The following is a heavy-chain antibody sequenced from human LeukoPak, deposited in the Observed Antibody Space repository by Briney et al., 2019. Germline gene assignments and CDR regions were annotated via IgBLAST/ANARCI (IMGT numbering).Heavy chain of an antibody. J-gene: IGHJ5*02. CDR2: ISSSSSYI. D-gene: IGHD2-15*01. V-gene: IGHV3-21*01. CDR1: GFTFSSYS. Sequence: GGSLRLSCAASGFTFSSYSMNWVRQAPGKGLEWVSSISSSSSYIYYADSVKGRFTISRDNAKNSPYLQMNSLRAEDTAVYYCARVPGGYCSGGSCYPPWGQGTLVTVSS. CDR3: ARVPGGYCSGGSCYPP.